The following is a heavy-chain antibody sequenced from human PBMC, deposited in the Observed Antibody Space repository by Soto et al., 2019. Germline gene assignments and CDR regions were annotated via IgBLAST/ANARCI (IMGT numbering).Heavy chain of an antibody. D-gene: IGHD3-22*01. CDR3: AKDNSDINARTLFAY. Sequence: GGSLRLCCAASGFTFSNYAMSWVRQAPGKGLEWVSTLGGSGATPYYADSVKGRFTISRDNSKSALFLQMNSLRAEDTALYYCAKDNSDINARTLFAYWGQGTLVTVSS. J-gene: IGHJ4*02. V-gene: IGHV3-23*01. CDR1: GFTFSNYA. CDR2: LGGSGATP.